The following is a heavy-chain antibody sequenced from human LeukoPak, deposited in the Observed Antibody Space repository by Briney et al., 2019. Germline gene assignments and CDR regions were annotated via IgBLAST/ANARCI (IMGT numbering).Heavy chain of an antibody. CDR1: GGSLSSYY. J-gene: IGHJ6*02. Sequence: SETLSLTCTVSGGSLSSYYWSWVRQPPGKGLEWIGYISYSGSTNYNPSLKSRVTISVDTSKNQFSLKLSSVTAADTAVYYCARHTTADYYYYGMDVWGQGTTVTVSS. CDR3: ARHTTADYYYYGMDV. V-gene: IGHV4-59*08. CDR2: ISYSGST. D-gene: IGHD1-26*01.